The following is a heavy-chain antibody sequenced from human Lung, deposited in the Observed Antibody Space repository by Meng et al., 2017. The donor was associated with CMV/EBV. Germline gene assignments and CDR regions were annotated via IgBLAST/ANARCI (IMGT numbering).Heavy chain of an antibody. CDR1: GFIFSTYT. D-gene: IGHD1-7*01. CDR3: VRDFQCTRASSDWDYYYYHGMDV. CDR2: ITSSSGHI. J-gene: IGHJ6*02. V-gene: IGHV3-21*01. Sequence: GEXXKISCATSGFIFSTYTMNWVRQAPGKGLEWVSSITSSSGHIYYADSVKGRFTISRDNAKNSLFLLMNSLRVEDTAVYYYVRDFQCTRASSDWDYYYYHGMDVWXQGTMVTVSS.